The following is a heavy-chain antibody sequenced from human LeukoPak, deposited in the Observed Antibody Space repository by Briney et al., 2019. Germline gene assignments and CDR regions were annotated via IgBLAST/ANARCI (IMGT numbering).Heavy chain of an antibody. J-gene: IGHJ6*02. CDR2: IYYSGST. D-gene: IGHD3/OR15-3a*01. Sequence: PSETLSLACTVSSGSISSYYWSWIRQPPGKGLEWIGYIYYSGSTNYNPSLKSRVTISLDTSKNQFSLKLSSVTAADTAVYYCARRDWGYYYTMDVWGQGTTVTVSS. CDR3: ARRDWGYYYTMDV. CDR1: SGSISSYY. V-gene: IGHV4-59*01.